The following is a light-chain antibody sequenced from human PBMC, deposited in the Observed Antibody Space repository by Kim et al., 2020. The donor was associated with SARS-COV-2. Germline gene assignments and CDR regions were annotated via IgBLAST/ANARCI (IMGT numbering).Light chain of an antibody. J-gene: IGKJ1*01. CDR3: QKYDAAPWT. V-gene: IGKV1-27*01. CDR2: SAS. CDR1: QGISTS. Sequence: DIQMTQSPSSLSASVGDRVTITCRASQGISTSLAWYQQKPGKVPKVLIYSASALQSGVPSRFSGSGSGTDFTLTISSLQPEDVATYYFQKYDAAPWTFGHGTQVDI.